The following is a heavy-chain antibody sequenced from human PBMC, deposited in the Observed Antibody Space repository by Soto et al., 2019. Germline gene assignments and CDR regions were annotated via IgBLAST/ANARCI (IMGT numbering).Heavy chain of an antibody. CDR1: GFTFSNYA. Sequence: EVQLLESGGGLVQPGGSLRLSCAASGFTFSNYAMSWVRQAPGKGLEWVSIISGSGGTTYHADSVKDRFTISRDNSKNTLFLQMNSLKTEDTAVYYCVRATYFSDSSGYTRCFDYWGQGTLVTVSS. J-gene: IGHJ4*02. CDR2: ISGSGGTT. V-gene: IGHV3-23*01. CDR3: VRATYFSDSSGYTRCFDY. D-gene: IGHD3-22*01.